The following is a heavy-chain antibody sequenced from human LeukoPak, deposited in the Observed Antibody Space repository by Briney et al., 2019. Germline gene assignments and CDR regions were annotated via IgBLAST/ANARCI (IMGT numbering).Heavy chain of an antibody. D-gene: IGHD3-22*01. CDR2: IKQDGSEK. V-gene: IGHV3-7*01. Sequence: GGSLRLSCAASGFGFSNYWMSWVRQAPGKGLEWVANIKQDGSEKYYVDSVRGRFTISRDNAKSSLYLQMNSLRGEDTAVYYCARGRGYYDSSGYNYWGQGTLVTVSS. J-gene: IGHJ4*02. CDR3: ARGRGYYDSSGYNY. CDR1: GFGFSNYW.